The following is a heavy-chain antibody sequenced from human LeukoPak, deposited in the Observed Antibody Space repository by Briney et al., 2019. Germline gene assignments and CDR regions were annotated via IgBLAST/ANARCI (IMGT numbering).Heavy chain of an antibody. CDR2: ISYDGSNR. V-gene: IGHV3-30*18. CDR3: AKDDDWGRYKH. D-gene: IGHD3-16*01. Sequence: PGGSLRLSCAASGFTFSSYGMHWVRQAPGKGLEWVAVISYDGSNRYYADSVKGRFTISRDTSKNTLYLQMNSLRAEDTAVYYCAKDDDWGRYKHWGQGTLVTVSS. J-gene: IGHJ1*01. CDR1: GFTFSSYG.